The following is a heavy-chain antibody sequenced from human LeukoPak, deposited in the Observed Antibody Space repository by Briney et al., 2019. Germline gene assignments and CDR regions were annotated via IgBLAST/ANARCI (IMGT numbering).Heavy chain of an antibody. D-gene: IGHD6-13*01. J-gene: IGHJ4*02. Sequence: GGSLRLSCAASGFTFSSYSMNWVRQAPGKGLEWVSYISSSSSTIYYADSVKGQFTISRDNAKNSLYLQMNSLRAEDTAVYYCARDGYSSPNDYWGQGTLVTVSS. CDR3: ARDGYSSPNDY. V-gene: IGHV3-48*01. CDR2: ISSSSSTI. CDR1: GFTFSSYS.